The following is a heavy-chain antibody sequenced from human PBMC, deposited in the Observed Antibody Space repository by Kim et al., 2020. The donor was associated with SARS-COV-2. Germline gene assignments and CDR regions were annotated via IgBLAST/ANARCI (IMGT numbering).Heavy chain of an antibody. J-gene: IGHJ3*02. CDR1: GFTFSSYG. D-gene: IGHD3-22*01. Sequence: GGSLRLSCAASGFTFSSYGMHWVRQATGKGLEWVAVIWYDGSNKYYADSVKGRFTISRDNSKNTLYLQMNSLRAEDTAVYYCARALLHDSSGYYEAFDIWGQGTMVTVSS. V-gene: IGHV3-33*01. CDR3: ARALLHDSSGYYEAFDI. CDR2: IWYDGSNK.